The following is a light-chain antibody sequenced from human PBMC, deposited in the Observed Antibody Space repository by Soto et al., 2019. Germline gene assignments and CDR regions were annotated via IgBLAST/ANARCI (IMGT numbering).Light chain of an antibody. CDR3: QQYYSDPLT. V-gene: IGKV1-8*01. Sequence: AIRMTQSPSSFSASKGDRVTITCRASQGISSYSAWYQQKPGKAPKLLIYAASTLQSGVPSRFSGSGSGTDFTLTISCLQSEDFATYYGQQYYSDPLTFGGGTKVEIK. CDR2: AAS. J-gene: IGKJ4*01. CDR1: QGISSY.